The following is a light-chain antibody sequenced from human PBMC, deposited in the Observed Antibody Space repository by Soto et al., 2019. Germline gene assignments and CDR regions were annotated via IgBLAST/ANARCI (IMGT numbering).Light chain of an antibody. CDR1: QSVGSY. V-gene: IGKV3-11*01. CDR2: DAS. J-gene: IGKJ1*01. CDR3: QQRGNWPVT. Sequence: IVVTQSPATLSLSPGERATLSCRASQSVGSYFAWYQQKPGPAPRLLIYDASNRATGIPARFSGSGSGTDFTLTISSLEPDDFAVYYCQQRGNWPVTFGQGTRVDIK.